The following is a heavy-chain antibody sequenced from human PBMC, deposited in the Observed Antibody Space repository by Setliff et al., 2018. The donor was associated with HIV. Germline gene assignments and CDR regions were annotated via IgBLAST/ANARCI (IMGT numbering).Heavy chain of an antibody. D-gene: IGHD2-15*01. V-gene: IGHV4-38-2*02. CDR2: INHSGDT. Sequence: SETLSLTCTVSGYSINNGLYWAWIRQPPGKGLEWIGSINHSGDTYYTPSLTSRVTFSADESTNTAHMDVTNLRPEDTAVYYCARGPIDDSRYFDYWGQGTLVTVSS. J-gene: IGHJ4*02. CDR1: GYSINNGLY. CDR3: ARGPIDDSRYFDY.